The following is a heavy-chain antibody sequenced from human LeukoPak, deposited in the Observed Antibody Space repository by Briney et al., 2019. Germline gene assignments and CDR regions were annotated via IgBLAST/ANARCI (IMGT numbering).Heavy chain of an antibody. CDR3: ANGDIPAASNYYYYGMDV. D-gene: IGHD6-13*01. J-gene: IGHJ6*02. Sequence: PGGSLRLSCAASAFTFSSYAMSWVRQAPGKGLEWVSALSGSGGSTYYADSVKGRFTISRDNSKNTLYLQMNSLRAEDTAVYYCANGDIPAASNYYYYGMDVWGQGTTVTVSS. V-gene: IGHV3-23*01. CDR1: AFTFSSYA. CDR2: LSGSGGST.